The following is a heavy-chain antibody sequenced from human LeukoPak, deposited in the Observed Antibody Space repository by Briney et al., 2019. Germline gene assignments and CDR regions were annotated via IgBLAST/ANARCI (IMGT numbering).Heavy chain of an antibody. J-gene: IGHJ4*02. CDR1: GGSFSGYY. D-gene: IGHD2-15*01. Sequence: SETLSLTCAVYGGSFSGYYWSWIRQPPGKGLEWIGEINHSGSTNYNPSLKSRVTISVDTSKNQFSLKLSSVTAADTAVYYCASRGVVVAGEASYDFDYWGQGTLVTVSS. CDR3: ASRGVVVAGEASYDFDY. V-gene: IGHV4-34*01. CDR2: INHSGST.